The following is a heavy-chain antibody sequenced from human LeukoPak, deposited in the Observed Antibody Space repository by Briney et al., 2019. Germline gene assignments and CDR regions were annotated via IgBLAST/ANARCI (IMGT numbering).Heavy chain of an antibody. Sequence: SETLSLTCAVYGGSFSGYYWSWIRQPPGKGLEWIGEINHSGSTNYNPSLKSRVTISVDTSKNQFSLKLSSVTAADTAVYYCARSPRGYSTRGGDYWGQRTLVTVSS. V-gene: IGHV4-34*01. CDR3: ARSPRGYSTRGGDY. CDR2: INHSGST. J-gene: IGHJ4*02. CDR1: GGSFSGYY. D-gene: IGHD5-18*01.